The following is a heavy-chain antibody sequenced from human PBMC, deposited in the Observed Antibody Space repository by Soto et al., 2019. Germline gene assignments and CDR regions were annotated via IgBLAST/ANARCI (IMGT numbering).Heavy chain of an antibody. D-gene: IGHD2-15*01. Sequence: QVQLVQSGAEVKKPGSSVKVSCKASGGTFSTHAIIWVRQAPGHGLEWMGGIIPISGTTYYTQKLQGRLTITADEPTSTAFMELSSLKADDTAVFYCARGYCSGGNCYSGMDVWGQGTMVTVSS. CDR1: GGTFSTHA. CDR3: ARGYCSGGNCYSGMDV. CDR2: IIPISGTT. J-gene: IGHJ6*02. V-gene: IGHV1-69*01.